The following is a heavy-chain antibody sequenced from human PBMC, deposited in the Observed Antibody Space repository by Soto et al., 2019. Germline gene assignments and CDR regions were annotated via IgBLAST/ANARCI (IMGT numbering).Heavy chain of an antibody. CDR1: GYTFTSYA. CDR3: ARDKWFCSGGSCYEGDAFDI. CDR2: INAGNGNT. V-gene: IGHV1-3*01. D-gene: IGHD2-15*01. Sequence: AASVKVSCKASGYTFTSYAMHWVRQAPGQRLEWMGWINAGNGNTKYSQKFQGRVTITRDTSAITAYMELSSLRSEDTAVYYCARDKWFCSGGSCYEGDAFDIWGQGTMVTVSS. J-gene: IGHJ3*02.